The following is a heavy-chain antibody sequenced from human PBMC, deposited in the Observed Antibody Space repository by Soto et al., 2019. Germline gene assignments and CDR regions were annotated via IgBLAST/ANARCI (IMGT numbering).Heavy chain of an antibody. CDR1: CGSISSCDYY. Sequence: PSETLSLTCTVSCGSISSCDYYWSWIRQPPGKGLEWIGSIYYSGSTYYNPSLKSRVTISVDTSKNQFSLKLNSVTAADTAVYYCASRHSSPYFDYWGQGTLVTVS. V-gene: IGHV4-30-4*01. CDR2: IYYSGST. J-gene: IGHJ4*02. D-gene: IGHD6-13*01. CDR3: ASRHSSPYFDY.